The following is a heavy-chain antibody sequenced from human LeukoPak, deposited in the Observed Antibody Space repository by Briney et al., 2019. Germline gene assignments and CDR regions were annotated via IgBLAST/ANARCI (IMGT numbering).Heavy chain of an antibody. V-gene: IGHV4-59*12. D-gene: IGHD6-13*01. Sequence: PSETLSLTCTVSGGSISSYYWSWIRQPPGKGLEWIGYIYYSGSTNYNPSLKSRVTISVDTSKNQFSLKLSSVTAADTAVYYCASHRSAGYFDPWGQGTLVTVSS. CDR1: GGSISSYY. CDR3: ASHRSAGYFDP. J-gene: IGHJ5*02. CDR2: IYYSGST.